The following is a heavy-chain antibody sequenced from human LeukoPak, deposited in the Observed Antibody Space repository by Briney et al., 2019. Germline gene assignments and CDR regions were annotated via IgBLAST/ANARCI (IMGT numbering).Heavy chain of an antibody. Sequence: PGGSLRLSCAASGFTFSSYAMSWVRQAPGKVLEWVSAISGSGTNTYYADSVKGRFTISRDNSKNTLFLQMNSLRAEDTAVYYCAKRYYGSGNYDALLDYWGQGALVTVSS. CDR2: ISGSGTNT. D-gene: IGHD3-10*01. CDR1: GFTFSSYA. CDR3: AKRYYGSGNYDALLDY. J-gene: IGHJ4*02. V-gene: IGHV3-23*01.